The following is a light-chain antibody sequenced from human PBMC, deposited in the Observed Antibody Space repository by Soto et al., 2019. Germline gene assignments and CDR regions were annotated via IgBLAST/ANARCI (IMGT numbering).Light chain of an antibody. CDR1: SSDVGGYNY. J-gene: IGLJ1*01. CDR2: DVS. CDR3: SSYSSSDTPYV. Sequence: QSLLTQPASVSGSPGQSIPISCTGTSSDVGGYNYVSWYQQHPGKAPKLMISDVSDRPSGVSNRFSGSKSGNTAFLTISGLQAEDEADYYCSSYSSSDTPYVFGTGTKVTVL. V-gene: IGLV2-14*03.